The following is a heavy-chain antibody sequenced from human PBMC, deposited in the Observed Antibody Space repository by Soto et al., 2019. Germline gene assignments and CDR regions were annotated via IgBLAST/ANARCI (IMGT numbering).Heavy chain of an antibody. CDR1: GYSFTRHD. D-gene: IGHD4-4*01. V-gene: IGHV1-8*01. Sequence: QVQLVQSGAEVRKPGASVRVSCKATGYSFTRHDINWLRQAAGQGLGWMGWRNPNRGNAVYAQKFQGRVTMTRNTSITTAYIEVTSLKSEDTAVYFCARGAYNDYSHWFDPWGQGTLVTVSS. CDR2: RNPNRGNA. CDR3: ARGAYNDYSHWFDP. J-gene: IGHJ5*02.